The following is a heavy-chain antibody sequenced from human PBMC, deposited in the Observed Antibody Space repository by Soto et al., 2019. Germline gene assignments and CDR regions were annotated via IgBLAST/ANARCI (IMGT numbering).Heavy chain of an antibody. CDR2: INHSGST. V-gene: IGHV4-34*01. J-gene: IGHJ4*01. CDR3: ARVRMYCSSTSCYDQQSWLYFHY. D-gene: IGHD2-2*01. CDR1: GFTFISYS. Sequence: GSLRLSCAASGFTFISYSMNWVLQPPGKGLEWIREINHSGSTNYNPSLKSRVTISVDTSKNQFSLKLSSVTAADTAVYYCARVRMYCSSTSCYDQQSWLYFHYWGHGT.